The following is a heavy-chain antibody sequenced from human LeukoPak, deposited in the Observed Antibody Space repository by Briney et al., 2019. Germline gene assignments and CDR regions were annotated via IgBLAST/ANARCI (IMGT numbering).Heavy chain of an antibody. V-gene: IGHV6-1*01. J-gene: IGHJ3*02. CDR3: AREGWVAFDI. CDR2: TYYRSKRYN. Sequence: SQTLSLTCAISGDSVPSNGATWNWTRQSPSRGREGLGRTYYRSKRYNDYAVSVKSRITINPDTSKNQFSLQLTSVTPEDTAVYYCAREGWVAFDIWGQGTMVTVSS. D-gene: IGHD6-19*01. CDR1: GDSVPSNGAT.